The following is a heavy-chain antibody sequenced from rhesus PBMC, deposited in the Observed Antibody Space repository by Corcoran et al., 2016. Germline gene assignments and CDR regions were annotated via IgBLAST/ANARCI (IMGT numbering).Heavy chain of an antibody. J-gene: IGHJ3*01. V-gene: IGHV4-169*01. CDR1: GGSISRSY. Sequence: QLQLQESGPGLVKPSETLSVTCAVSGGSISRSYWSWIRQAPGKGLEWIGYIYGSGSITNYTPSLKSRVTLAVDTSKNQLSLKLSSVTAADTAVYYCARRQRLVMGDAFDFWGQGLRVTVSS. CDR3: ARRQRLVMGDAFDF. D-gene: IGHD6-31*01. CDR2: IYGSGSIT.